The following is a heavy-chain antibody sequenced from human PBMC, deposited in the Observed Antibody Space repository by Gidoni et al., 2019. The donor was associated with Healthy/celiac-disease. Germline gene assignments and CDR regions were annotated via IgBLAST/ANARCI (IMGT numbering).Heavy chain of an antibody. J-gene: IGHJ6*02. V-gene: IGHV3-21*01. CDR1: GFTFSSFS. D-gene: IGHD2-15*01. CDR2: ISSSSSYI. Sequence: EVQLVESGGGLVKPGGSLRLSCAASGFTFSSFSMNWVRQAPGKGLEWVSSISSSSSYIYYADSVKGRFTISRDNAKNSLYLQMNSLRAEDTAVYYCARGECSGGSCYSLGYYGMDVWGQGTTVTVSS. CDR3: ARGECSGGSCYSLGYYGMDV.